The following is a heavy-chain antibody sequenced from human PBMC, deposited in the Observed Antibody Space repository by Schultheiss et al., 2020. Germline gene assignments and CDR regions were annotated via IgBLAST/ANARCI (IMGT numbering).Heavy chain of an antibody. CDR3: ARDRVDSSSWSPDQYFQH. Sequence: ASVKVSCKASGYTFTSYGISWVRQAPGQGLEWMGWISPYSGDTNYAQKLQGRVTMTTDTSTTTAYMELWSLRSDDTAVYYCARDRVDSSSWSPDQYFQHWGQGTLVTVAS. CDR1: GYTFTSYG. J-gene: IGHJ1*01. D-gene: IGHD6-13*01. CDR2: ISPYSGDT. V-gene: IGHV1-18*01.